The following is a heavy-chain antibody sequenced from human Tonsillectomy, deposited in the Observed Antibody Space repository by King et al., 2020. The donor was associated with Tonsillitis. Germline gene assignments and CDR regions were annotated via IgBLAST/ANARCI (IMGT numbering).Heavy chain of an antibody. CDR3: ARAQEDYFFDY. D-gene: IGHD3/OR15-3a*01. V-gene: IGHV3-74*01. J-gene: IGHJ4*02. CDR1: GFTFSSYW. Sequence: VQLVESGGGLVQPGGSLRLSCAASGFTFSSYWRHWVRQAPGKGPVWVSRINNDGSGTSYAASVKGRFTISRDNAKNTVYLQVNSLRAEDTAVYYCARAQEDYFFDYWGQGTLVTVSS. CDR2: INNDGSGT.